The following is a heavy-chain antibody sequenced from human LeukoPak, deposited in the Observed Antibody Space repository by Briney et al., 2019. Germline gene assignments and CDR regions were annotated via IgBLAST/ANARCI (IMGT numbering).Heavy chain of an antibody. V-gene: IGHV1-69*04. CDR3: ARDRQEDSYSVN. D-gene: IGHD5-24*01. CDR2: IIPILGIA. CDR1: GGTFSSYA. Sequence: ASVKVSCKASGGTFSSYAISWVRQAPGQGLEWMGRIIPILGIANYAQKFQGRVTITADKSTSTAYMEPSSLRSEDTAVYYCARDRQEDSYSVNWGQGTLVTVSS. J-gene: IGHJ4*02.